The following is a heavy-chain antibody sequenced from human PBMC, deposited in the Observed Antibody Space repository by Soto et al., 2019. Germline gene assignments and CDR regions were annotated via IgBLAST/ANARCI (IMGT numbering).Heavy chain of an antibody. CDR2: VNHSGST. V-gene: IGHV4-34*01. D-gene: IGHD3-3*01. CDR3: ARTSRVFGVVKSYYYGMDV. Sequence: SETLCLTCAVYGGNFRGYYWSWIRQHPGKGLEWIGEVNHSGSTNYNPSLKSRVTISVDTSKNQFSLKLSSVTAADTAVYYCARTSRVFGVVKSYYYGMDVWGQGTTVTVS. J-gene: IGHJ6*02. CDR1: GGNFRGYY.